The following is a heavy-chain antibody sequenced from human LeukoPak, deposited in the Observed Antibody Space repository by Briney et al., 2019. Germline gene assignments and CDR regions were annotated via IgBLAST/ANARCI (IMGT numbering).Heavy chain of an antibody. CDR2: IYPGDSDT. Sequence: GESLKISCQGSGYSFTSYWIGWVRQMPGQGLEWMGIIYPGDSDTRYSPSFQGQVTISADKSISTAYLKWTSLKASDTAMYYCARQLDYYDSSGYYLDFDYCGQGTLVTVSS. CDR1: GYSFTSYW. CDR3: ARQLDYYDSSGYYLDFDY. D-gene: IGHD3-22*01. J-gene: IGHJ4*02. V-gene: IGHV5-51*01.